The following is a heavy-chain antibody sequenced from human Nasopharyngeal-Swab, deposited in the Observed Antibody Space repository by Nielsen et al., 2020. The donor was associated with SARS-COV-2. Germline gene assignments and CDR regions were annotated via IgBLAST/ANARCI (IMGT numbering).Heavy chain of an antibody. CDR2: IYYSGST. J-gene: IGHJ3*02. D-gene: IGHD3-3*01. V-gene: IGHV4-39*01. CDR3: ARHGSGYYLDAFDI. CDR1: GGSISSSSYY. Sequence: SETLSLTCTVSGGSISSSSYYWGWIRQPPGKGLEWIGSIYYSGSTYYSPSLKSRVTISVDTPKNQFSLKLSSVTAADTAVYYCARHGSGYYLDAFDIWGQGTMVTVSS.